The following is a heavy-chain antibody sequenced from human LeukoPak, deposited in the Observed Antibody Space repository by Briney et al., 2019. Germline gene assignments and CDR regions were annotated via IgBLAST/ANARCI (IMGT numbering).Heavy chain of an antibody. CDR2: ISSSSSYI. J-gene: IGHJ4*02. V-gene: IGHV3-21*06. CDR1: GFTFSSYS. CDR3: AKDEYYYDSSGYLDY. Sequence: GGSLRLSCAASGFTFSSYSMNWVRQAPGKGLEWVSSISSSSSYIYYADSVKGRFTISRDNAKNSLYLQMNSLRAEDTAVYYCAKDEYYYDSSGYLDYWGQGTLVTVSS. D-gene: IGHD3-22*01.